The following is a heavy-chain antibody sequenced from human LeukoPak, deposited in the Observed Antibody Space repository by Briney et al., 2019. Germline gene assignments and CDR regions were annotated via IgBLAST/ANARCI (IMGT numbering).Heavy chain of an antibody. CDR2: INPSGGST. V-gene: IGHV1-46*01. Sequence: ASVKVSCKASGYTFTSYYMHWVRQAPGQGLEWMGIINPSGGSTSYAQKFQGRVTMTRNTSISTAYMELSSLRSEDTAVYYCARGNGYGDYYMDVWGKGTTVTISS. CDR1: GYTFTSYY. CDR3: ARGNGYGDYYMDV. D-gene: IGHD4-17*01. J-gene: IGHJ6*03.